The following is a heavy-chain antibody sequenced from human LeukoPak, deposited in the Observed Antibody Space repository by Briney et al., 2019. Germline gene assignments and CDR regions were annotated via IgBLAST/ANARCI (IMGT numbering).Heavy chain of an antibody. CDR1: GFTFDDYA. J-gene: IGHJ5*02. D-gene: IGHD5-18*01. CDR3: AKDIKRGYSYGYSWFDP. V-gene: IGHV3-9*01. Sequence: GGSLRLSCAASGFTFDDYAMHWVRQAPGKGLEWVSGISWNSGSIGYADSVKGRFTISRDNAKNSLYLQMNSLRAEDTALYYCAKDIKRGYSYGYSWFDPWGQGTLVTVSS. CDR2: ISWNSGSI.